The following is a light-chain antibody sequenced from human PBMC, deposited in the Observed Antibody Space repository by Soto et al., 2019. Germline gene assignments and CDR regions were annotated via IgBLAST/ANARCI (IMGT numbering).Light chain of an antibody. V-gene: IGKV1-5*01. CDR2: DAS. J-gene: IGKJ1*01. Sequence: DIQMTQSPSTLSASVGDRVTITCRASQSISGWLAWYQHKPGKAPKLLIYDASSLESGVPSRFSGSGSGTEFTLTISSLQPDDFATFYCQRYNTYSWTFGQGTKVDIK. CDR1: QSISGW. CDR3: QRYNTYSWT.